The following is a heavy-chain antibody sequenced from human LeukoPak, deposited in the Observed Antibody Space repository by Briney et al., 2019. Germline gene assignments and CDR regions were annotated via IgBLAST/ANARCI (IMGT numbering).Heavy chain of an antibody. Sequence: SETLSLTCAVYGGSFSGYYWSWIRQPPGKGLEWIGEINHSGSTNYNPSLKGRVTISVDTSKNQFSLKLSSVTAADTAVYYCAREVLWFGELFPFDYWGQGTLVTVSS. J-gene: IGHJ4*02. CDR1: GGSFSGYY. CDR2: INHSGST. V-gene: IGHV4-34*01. D-gene: IGHD3-10*01. CDR3: AREVLWFGELFPFDY.